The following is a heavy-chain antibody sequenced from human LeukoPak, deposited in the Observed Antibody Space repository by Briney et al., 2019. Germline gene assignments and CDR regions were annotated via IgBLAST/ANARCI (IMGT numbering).Heavy chain of an antibody. J-gene: IGHJ4*02. CDR1: GLTFSSFW. V-gene: IGHV3-7*03. CDR3: ARGGTRRPSPYDY. CDR2: IKQDGSER. D-gene: IGHD1-14*01. Sequence: RPGGSLRLSCAASGLTFSSFWMSWVRQAPGKGLEWMANIKQDGSERNYVGSVKGRFTLSRDNTKNSVYLQMNSLRADDTAIYYCARGGTRRPSPYDYWGQGTLVTVSS.